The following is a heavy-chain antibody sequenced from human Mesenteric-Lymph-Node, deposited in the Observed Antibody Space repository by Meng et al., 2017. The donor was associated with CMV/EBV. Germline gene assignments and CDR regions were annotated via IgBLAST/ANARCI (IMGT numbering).Heavy chain of an antibody. CDR1: TSGSNW. CDR3: ARVQSSYYDNTGHYFPYFDY. CDR2: IFHSGST. J-gene: IGHJ4*02. V-gene: IGHV4-4*02. D-gene: IGHD3-22*01. Sequence: TSGSNWWSWVRQPPGKGLEWIGEIFHSGSTNYNPSLKSRVTMSADKSKNEFFLELTSVSAADTAVYYCARVQSSYYDNTGHYFPYFDYWGQGTLVTVSS.